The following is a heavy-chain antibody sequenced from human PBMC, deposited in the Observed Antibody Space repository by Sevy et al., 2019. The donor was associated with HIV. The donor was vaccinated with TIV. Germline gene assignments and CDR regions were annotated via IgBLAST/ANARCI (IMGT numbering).Heavy chain of an antibody. D-gene: IGHD1-26*01. CDR1: GFTFDDYT. Sequence: GGSLRLSCAASGFTFDDYTMHWVRQAPGKGLEWVSLISWDGGSTYYVDSVKGRFTISRDNSKKSLYLQMNSLRTEDTALYYSAKASSTTEGCGIWGQGTMVTVSS. CDR3: AKASSTTEGCGI. CDR2: ISWDGGST. J-gene: IGHJ3*02. V-gene: IGHV3-43*01.